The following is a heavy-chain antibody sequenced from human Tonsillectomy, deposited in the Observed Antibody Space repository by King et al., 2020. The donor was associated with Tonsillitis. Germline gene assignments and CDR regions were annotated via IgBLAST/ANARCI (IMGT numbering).Heavy chain of an antibody. Sequence: QLQESGSGLVKPSQTLSLTCAVSGGSISSGGYSWSWIRQPPGKGLEWIGYIYHSGSIYYNPSLKSRVTISVDRSKNQFSLKLSSVTAADTAVYYCARVYSGYYFDYWGQGTLVTVPS. CDR1: GGSISSGGYS. V-gene: IGHV4-30-2*01. CDR2: IYHSGSI. D-gene: IGHD5-12*01. CDR3: ARVYSGYYFDY. J-gene: IGHJ4*02.